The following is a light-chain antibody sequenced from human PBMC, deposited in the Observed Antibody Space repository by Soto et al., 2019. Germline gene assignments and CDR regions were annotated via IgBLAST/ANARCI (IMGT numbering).Light chain of an antibody. J-gene: IGKJ2*01. CDR2: GAS. CDR3: QQYNKWPPYT. Sequence: ELVMTQSPATLSVSPGERATLSCRASQSVSSNLAWYQQKPGQAPRLLIYGASTRATGIPARFSGSGSETEFTLSITSLQSEDFAVYYCQQYNKWPPYTFGQGTKVEIK. CDR1: QSVSSN. V-gene: IGKV3-15*01.